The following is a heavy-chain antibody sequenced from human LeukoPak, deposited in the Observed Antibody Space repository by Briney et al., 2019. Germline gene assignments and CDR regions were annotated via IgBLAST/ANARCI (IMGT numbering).Heavy chain of an antibody. V-gene: IGHV4-59*01. Sequence: SETLSLTCTVSGGSISSYYWSWIRQPPGKGLEWIGYIYYSGSTNYNPSLKSRVTISVDTSKNQFSLELSSVTAADTAVYYCARHAYCGGDCYSRPRAFDIWGQGTMVTVSS. CDR2: IYYSGST. J-gene: IGHJ3*02. D-gene: IGHD2-21*02. CDR3: ARHAYCGGDCYSRPRAFDI. CDR1: GGSISSYY.